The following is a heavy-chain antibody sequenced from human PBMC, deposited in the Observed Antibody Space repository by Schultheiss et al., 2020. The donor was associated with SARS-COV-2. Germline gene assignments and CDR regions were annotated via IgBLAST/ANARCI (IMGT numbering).Heavy chain of an antibody. V-gene: IGHV3-21*04. CDR1: GFTFSSYS. D-gene: IGHD5-18*01. CDR2: ISSSSSYI. CDR3: AKDEVQLSMEDAFDI. J-gene: IGHJ3*02. Sequence: GGSLRLSCAASGFTFSSYSMNWVRQAPGKGLEWVSSISSSSSYIYYADSVKGRFTISRDNAKNSLYLQMNSLRAEDTALYYCAKDEVQLSMEDAFDIWGQGTMVTVSS.